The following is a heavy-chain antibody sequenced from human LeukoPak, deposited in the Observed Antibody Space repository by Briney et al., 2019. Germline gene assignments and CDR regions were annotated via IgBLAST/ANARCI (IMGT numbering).Heavy chain of an antibody. D-gene: IGHD2-21*01. CDR3: TRATVIGNAPVPGYMDV. Sequence: PGGSLRLSCAASGFTFSTYDMQWVRQVSGKGLEWVSSIGTIGDTFYPGSVKGRFTISRENAKNSLYLQMNGLRAGDTAVYYCTRATVIGNAPVPGYMDVWGKGTTVTVSS. CDR1: GFTFSTYD. V-gene: IGHV3-13*01. CDR2: IGTIGDT. J-gene: IGHJ6*03.